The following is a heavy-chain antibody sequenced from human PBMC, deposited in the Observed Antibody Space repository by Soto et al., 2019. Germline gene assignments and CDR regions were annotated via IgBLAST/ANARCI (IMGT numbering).Heavy chain of an antibody. D-gene: IGHD2-15*01. CDR1: GFTFSSYG. J-gene: IGHJ6*02. V-gene: IGHV3-30*18. Sequence: QVQLVESVGGVVQPGRSLRLSCATSGFTFSSYGMHWVRQAPGKGLEWVAVISYDGSNKYYADSVKGRFTISRDNSKNTLYLQMNSLRAEDTAVYYCAKDWAKIVIYGTDVWGQGTTVTVSS. CDR3: AKDWAKIVIYGTDV. CDR2: ISYDGSNK.